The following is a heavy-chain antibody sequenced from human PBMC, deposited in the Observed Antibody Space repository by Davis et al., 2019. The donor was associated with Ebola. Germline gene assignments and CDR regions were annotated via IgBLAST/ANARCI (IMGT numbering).Heavy chain of an antibody. CDR3: TRGLIGYSYGYGYYFDY. Sequence: AASVKVSCKASGYTFTSYGITWVRQAPGQGLEWMGRVIPILGTADYAQRFQGRVTITADTSTHTAYMELSRLRSDDTAMYYCTRGLIGYSYGYGYYFDYWGQGTLVTVSS. CDR2: VIPILGTA. CDR1: GYTFTSYG. V-gene: IGHV1-69*04. D-gene: IGHD5-18*01. J-gene: IGHJ4*02.